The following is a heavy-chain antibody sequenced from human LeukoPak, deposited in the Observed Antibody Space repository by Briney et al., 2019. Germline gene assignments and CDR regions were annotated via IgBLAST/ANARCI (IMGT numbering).Heavy chain of an antibody. Sequence: SVKVSCKASGGSFSSHAVGWVRQAPGQGLEWLGRTIPLFGTTRYAQKFQGRVTITTDESTRTAYMDLSSLTSEDTAVYYCARGSWDDVGYYYYYYMDVWGKGSTVTVSS. CDR1: GGSFSSHA. CDR3: ARGSWDDVGYYYYYYMDV. CDR2: TIPLFGTT. D-gene: IGHD1-1*01. V-gene: IGHV1-69*05. J-gene: IGHJ6*03.